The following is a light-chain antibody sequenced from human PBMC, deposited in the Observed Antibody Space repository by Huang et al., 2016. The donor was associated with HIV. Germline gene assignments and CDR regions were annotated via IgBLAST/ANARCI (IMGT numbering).Light chain of an antibody. CDR2: ATA. CDR3: QQYHTIPWT. J-gene: IGKJ1*01. Sequence: DIQMTQSPSSLSASVGDRVTITCRATQGIGNSLAWYQQKPGKAPRLLLYATARLERCVPSEFSGSGSRTHYTLTINTLQPEDIGSYYCQQYHTIPWTFGQGTKVEVK. CDR1: QGIGNS. V-gene: IGKV1-NL1*01.